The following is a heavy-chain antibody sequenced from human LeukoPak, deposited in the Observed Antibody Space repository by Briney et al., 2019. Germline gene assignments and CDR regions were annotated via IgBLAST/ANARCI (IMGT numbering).Heavy chain of an antibody. Sequence: GGSLRLSCVASGFTFSTFAMNWVRQAPGKGLEWVSTISETGRSTYYADSVKGQFTISRDNAKNSLYLQMNSLRAEDTAVYYCAREWAYYYDSSGYPPAFDIWGQGTMVTVSS. V-gene: IGHV3-21*01. J-gene: IGHJ3*02. CDR1: GFTFSTFA. CDR3: AREWAYYYDSSGYPPAFDI. CDR2: ISETGRST. D-gene: IGHD3-22*01.